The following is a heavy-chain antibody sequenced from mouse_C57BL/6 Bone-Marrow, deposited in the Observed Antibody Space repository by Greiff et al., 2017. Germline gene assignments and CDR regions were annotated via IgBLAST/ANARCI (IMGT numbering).Heavy chain of an antibody. J-gene: IGHJ2*01. Sequence: VQLKESGGCLVQPGESLTLSCESNEYEFPSHDMSWVRKTPEKRLAFVAAINSDGGSTYYPATMERRFIISRDNTKKNRYLQMSSLRSEDTALYYCARHGYYETGDDWGQGTTLTVSS. CDR1: EYEFPSHD. V-gene: IGHV5-2*01. D-gene: IGHD2-3*01. CDR3: ARHGYYETGDD. CDR2: INSDGGST.